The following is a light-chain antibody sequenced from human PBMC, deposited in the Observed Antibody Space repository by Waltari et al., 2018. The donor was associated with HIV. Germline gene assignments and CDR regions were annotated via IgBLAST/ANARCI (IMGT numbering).Light chain of an antibody. CDR1: QSVSSNY. V-gene: IGKV3-20*01. J-gene: IGKJ1*01. Sequence: EIVLTQSPGTLSLSPGERATLPCRASQSVSSNYLAWYQQKPGQAPRLLIYGATSRATGIPDRFSGSVSGTDFTLTISSLEPEDFALYYCQQYGGSSWTFGQGTKVEVK. CDR3: QQYGGSSWT. CDR2: GAT.